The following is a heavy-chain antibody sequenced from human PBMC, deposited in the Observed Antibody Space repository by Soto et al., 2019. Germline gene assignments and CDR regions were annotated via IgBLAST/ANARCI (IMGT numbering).Heavy chain of an antibody. V-gene: IGHV4-59*01. CDR1: GGSITSYY. Sequence: QVRLQESGPGLVKPSETLSLTCTVSGGSITSYYWSWIRQSPGKELGWIGYIFYSGISKYNPSLKGRVTMSVDTSKNQFSLKLTSVTAADTAVYYCARDAFYGSGRYHANWGQGTLVTVSS. CDR2: IFYSGIS. CDR3: ARDAFYGSGRYHAN. J-gene: IGHJ4*02. D-gene: IGHD3-10*01.